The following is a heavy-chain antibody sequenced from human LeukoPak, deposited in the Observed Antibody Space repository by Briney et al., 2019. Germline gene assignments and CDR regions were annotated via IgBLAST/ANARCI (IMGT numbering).Heavy chain of an antibody. Sequence: GTLRLSCPDSGFPFSRYAMSWVRQAPGKGLGWVSAITGSGSSTYYADSVKGRFTVSRDNSNNTLYVQMNSLSGDDTAVYYCAKDGFGVVIGGFYIWGQGTMVTVSS. CDR2: ITGSGSST. CDR3: AKDGFGVVIGGFYI. J-gene: IGHJ3*02. D-gene: IGHD3-3*01. V-gene: IGHV3-23*01. CDR1: GFPFSRYA.